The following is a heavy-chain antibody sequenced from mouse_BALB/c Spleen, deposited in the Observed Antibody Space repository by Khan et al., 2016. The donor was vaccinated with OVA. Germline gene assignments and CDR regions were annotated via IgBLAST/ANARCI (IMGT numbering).Heavy chain of an antibody. Sequence: VQLKESGGDVVKPGGSLKLSCAASGFTFSTYGMSWVRQTPDKRLEWVATVSTGGHYTYYPDTVKGRFTISGDNAKNTLYLQMSSLKSEDTVMFYCARLAYYYDSEGFAYWGQGTLVTVSA. J-gene: IGHJ3*01. D-gene: IGHD1-1*01. CDR3: ARLAYYYDSEGFAY. V-gene: IGHV5-6*01. CDR1: GFTFSTYG. CDR2: VSTGGHYT.